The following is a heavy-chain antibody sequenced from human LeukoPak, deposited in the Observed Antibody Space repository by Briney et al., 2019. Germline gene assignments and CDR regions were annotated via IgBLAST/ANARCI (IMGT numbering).Heavy chain of an antibody. CDR2: ITYKGGDT. V-gene: IGHV1-2*02. D-gene: IGHD3-10*01. Sequence: VASVKLSCKASGYTFTDYYMHWVRQAPGQGLEWVGWITYKGGDTNYAEPFKGRVTMTRDTSNSTAYLELSILRSDDTAMYYCARDKLRYFDYWGQGTLVTVSS. J-gene: IGHJ4*02. CDR1: GYTFTDYY. CDR3: ARDKLRYFDY.